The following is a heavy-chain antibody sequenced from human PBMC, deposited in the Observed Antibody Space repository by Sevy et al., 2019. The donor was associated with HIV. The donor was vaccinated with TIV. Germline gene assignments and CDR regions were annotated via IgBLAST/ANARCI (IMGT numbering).Heavy chain of an antibody. V-gene: IGHV3-23*01. J-gene: IGHJ4*02. D-gene: IGHD1-26*01. CDR2: INSPGTT. CDR3: AKGEGVGSVPYFDY. CDR1: GFIVSNYA. Sequence: GGSLRLSCAASGFIVSNYAMTWVRQAPGKGLEWVSSINSPGTTYYADSVKGRFTISRDTSKNTLYLQMNSLRVDDTAVYSCAKGEGVGSVPYFDYWGQGTLVTVSS.